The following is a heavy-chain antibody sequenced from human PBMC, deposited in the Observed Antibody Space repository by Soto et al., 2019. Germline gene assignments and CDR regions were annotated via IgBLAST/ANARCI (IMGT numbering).Heavy chain of an antibody. J-gene: IGHJ4*02. CDR2: IYYSGST. Sequence: QVQLQESGPGLVKPSETLSLTCTVSGGSISSYYWSWIRQPPGQGLEWIEYIYYSGSTNYNPSLKSRVTISVDTSKNPFSLKLSSVTVSDTAVYYCARGLRWYQFDYWGQGTLVTVSS. CDR3: ARGLRWYQFDY. CDR1: GGSISSYY. D-gene: IGHD4-17*01. V-gene: IGHV4-59*01.